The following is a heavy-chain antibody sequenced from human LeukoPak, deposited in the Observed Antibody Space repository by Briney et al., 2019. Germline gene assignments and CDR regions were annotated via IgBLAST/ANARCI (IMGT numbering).Heavy chain of an antibody. CDR1: GYSFTSYW. V-gene: IGHV5-51*01. D-gene: IGHD6-13*01. CDR3: ARLGAAGKFYYYYGMDV. CDR2: IYPGDSDT. J-gene: IGHJ6*02. Sequence: GESLKISCKGSGYSFTSYWIGWVRQMPGKGLEWMGIIYPGDSDTRHSPSFQGQVTISADKSISTAYLQWSSLKASDTAMYYCARLGAAGKFYYYYGMDVWGQGTTVTVSS.